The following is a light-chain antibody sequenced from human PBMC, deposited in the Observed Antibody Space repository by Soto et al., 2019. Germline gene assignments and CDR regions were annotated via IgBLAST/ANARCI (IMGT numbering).Light chain of an antibody. CDR2: AAS. J-gene: IGKJ5*01. V-gene: IGKV3-20*01. CDR3: QQYGSSGGIT. CDR1: QGVGSST. Sequence: VLTPSSDTLSLSPGERAHLSRRASQGVGSSTLGWYQQNPGQAPRLVIYAASSRATGIPDRFSGSGSGTDFTLTITRLEPEDSAMYYCQQYGSSGGITVGHGTRVDIK.